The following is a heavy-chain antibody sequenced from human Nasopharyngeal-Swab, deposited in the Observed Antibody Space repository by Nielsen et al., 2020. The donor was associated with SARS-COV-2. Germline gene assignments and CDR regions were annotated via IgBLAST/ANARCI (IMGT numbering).Heavy chain of an antibody. Sequence: ASVKVSCKVSGYTLTELSMHWVRQAPGKGLEWMGGFDPEDGETIYAQKFQGRVTMTEDTSTDTAYMELRSLRSDDTAVYYCASSTQVGATSWFDPWGQGTLVTVSS. CDR3: ASSTQVGATSWFDP. D-gene: IGHD1-26*01. V-gene: IGHV1-24*01. J-gene: IGHJ5*02. CDR2: FDPEDGET. CDR1: GYTLTELS.